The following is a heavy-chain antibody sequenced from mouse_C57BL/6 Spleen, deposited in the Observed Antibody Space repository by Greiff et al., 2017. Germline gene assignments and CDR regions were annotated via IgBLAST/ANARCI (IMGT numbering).Heavy chain of an antibody. CDR1: GFTFTDYY. D-gene: IGHD1-1*02. J-gene: IGHJ2*01. Sequence: EVQLVESGGGLVQPGGSLSLSCAASGFTFTDYYMSWVRQPPGKALEWLGFFRNKANGYTTEYSASVKGRFTISRDNSQSILYLQMNALRAEDSATYYCARYIMGQWDYWGQGTTLTVSS. CDR2: FRNKANGYTT. CDR3: ARYIMGQWDY. V-gene: IGHV7-3*01.